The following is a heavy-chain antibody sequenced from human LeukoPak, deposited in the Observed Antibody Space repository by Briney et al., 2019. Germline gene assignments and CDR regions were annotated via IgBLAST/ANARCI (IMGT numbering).Heavy chain of an antibody. CDR3: ARKPHSSSPADAFDI. V-gene: IGHV1-69*13. J-gene: IGHJ3*02. CDR1: GGTFSSYA. D-gene: IGHD6-6*01. Sequence: GASVKVSCKASGGTFSSYAISWVRQAPGQGLEWMGGIIPIFGTANYAQKFQGRATITADESTSTAYMELSSLRSEDTAVYYCARKPHSSSPADAFDIWGQGTMVTVSS. CDR2: IIPIFGTA.